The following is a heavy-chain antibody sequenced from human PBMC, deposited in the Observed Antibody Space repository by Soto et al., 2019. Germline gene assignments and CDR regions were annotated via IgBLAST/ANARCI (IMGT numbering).Heavy chain of an antibody. CDR3: ARATAHCWFNP. J-gene: IGHJ5*02. CDR1: GASISTGGYY. D-gene: IGHD1-1*01. CDR2: IYHRXTT. Sequence: PSXTLSLTCIVSGASISTGGYYWSWIRQXPGKGLELMGXIYHRXTTYYNQSLEXXLSISADXXKNLISLNITSVTAADTAIYYCARATAHCWFNPWGQGTLVTASS. V-gene: IGHV4-31*01.